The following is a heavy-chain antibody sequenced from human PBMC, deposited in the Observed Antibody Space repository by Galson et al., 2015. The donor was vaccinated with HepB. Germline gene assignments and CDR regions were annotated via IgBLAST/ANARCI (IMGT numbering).Heavy chain of an antibody. V-gene: IGHV3-73*01. Sequence: SLRLSCAASGFTFSDYAMHWVRQASGKGLEWVGLIRSKANSYATAYAASGKGSITMSRDESTNKTYLKMKSLKTEDASVYYCTRQGSSETFDYWGQGTLVTVSS. J-gene: IGHJ4*02. CDR3: TRQGSSETFDY. CDR2: IRSKANSYAT. D-gene: IGHD6-19*01. CDR1: GFTFSDYA.